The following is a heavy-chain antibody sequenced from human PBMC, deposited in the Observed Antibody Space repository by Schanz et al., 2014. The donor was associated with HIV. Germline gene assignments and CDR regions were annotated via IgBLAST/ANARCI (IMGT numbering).Heavy chain of an antibody. V-gene: IGHV3-7*01. CDR1: GFTFSNFA. CDR2: IKEDGSEK. D-gene: IGHD4-17*01. CDR3: VRLMSSDYDFYHYGMDV. Sequence: EVQMLESGGGSVQPGGSLRLSCAASGFTFSNFAMSWVRQAPGKGLEWVANIKEDGSEKYHADSVKGRFTISRDNAKNTLYLQMNSLRAEDTAVYYCVRLMSSDYDFYHYGMDVWGQGTTVIVSS. J-gene: IGHJ6*02.